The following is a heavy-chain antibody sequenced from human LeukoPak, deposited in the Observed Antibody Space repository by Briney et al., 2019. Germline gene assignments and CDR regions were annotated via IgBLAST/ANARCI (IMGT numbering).Heavy chain of an antibody. D-gene: IGHD1-26*01. CDR2: ISSSSSYI. CDR1: GFTFSSYS. CDR3: AKDGADGYYYYYYMDV. V-gene: IGHV3-21*04. J-gene: IGHJ6*03. Sequence: GGSLRLSCAASGFTFSSYSMNWVRQAPGKGLEWVSSISSSSSYIYYADSVKGRFTISRDNAKNSLYLQMNSLRAEDTAVYYCAKDGADGYYYYYYMDVWGKGTTVTISS.